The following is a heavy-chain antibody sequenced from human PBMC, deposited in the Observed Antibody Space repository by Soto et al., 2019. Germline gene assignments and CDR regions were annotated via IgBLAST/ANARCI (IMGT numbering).Heavy chain of an antibody. CDR3: AKESVESTYSYYGMDV. V-gene: IGHV3-30*18. Sequence: PGGSLRLSCEASGFSLDTYGMRWVRQAPGKGLEWVAVVSFDSKNKYYIDSVEGRFTISRDNSKNMMYLQMDSLRREDTAVYYCAKESVESTYSYYGMDVWGPGTTVTVSS. CDR2: VSFDSKNK. D-gene: IGHD4-4*01. J-gene: IGHJ6*02. CDR1: GFSLDTYG.